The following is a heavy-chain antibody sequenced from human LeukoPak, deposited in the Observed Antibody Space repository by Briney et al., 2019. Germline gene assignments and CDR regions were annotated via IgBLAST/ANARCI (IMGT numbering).Heavy chain of an antibody. CDR2: ISSGGTTI. CDR1: GFSFSNSW. CDR3: ARDGSGRAYFDH. Sequence: SGGSLRLSCAASGFSFSNSWMHWVRQAPGKGLVWVAYISSGGTTIYYADSVRGRFIISRDNAKKSLYLQMNSLRVEDTAVYYCARDGSGRAYFDHWGQGTLVTVSS. J-gene: IGHJ4*02. D-gene: IGHD3-10*01. V-gene: IGHV3-48*04.